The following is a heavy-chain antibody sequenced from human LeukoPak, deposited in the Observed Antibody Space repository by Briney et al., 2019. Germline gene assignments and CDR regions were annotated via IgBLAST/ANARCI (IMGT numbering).Heavy chain of an antibody. CDR1: GGTFSSYA. J-gene: IGHJ3*02. CDR2: IIPIFGTA. V-gene: IGHV1-69*01. CDR3: ARYGDYRADDAFDI. D-gene: IGHD4-17*01. Sequence: GSSVNVSCKASGGTFSSYAISWVRQAPGQGLEWMGGIIPIFGTANYAQKFQGRVTITADESTSTAYIELSSLRSEDTAVYYCARYGDYRADDAFDIWGQGTMVTVCS.